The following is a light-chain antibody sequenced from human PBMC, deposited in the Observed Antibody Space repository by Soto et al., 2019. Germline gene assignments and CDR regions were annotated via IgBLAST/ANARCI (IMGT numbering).Light chain of an antibody. CDR1: SSDVGGYNY. Sequence: QSALTQPASVSGSPGQSIAISCTGTSSDVGGYNYVSWYQQHPGKAPKLMIHEVSNRPSGVSDRFSDSKSGNTASLTISGLQADDEADYYCSSHTSYSTRVFGTGTKVTVL. CDR2: EVS. V-gene: IGLV2-14*01. J-gene: IGLJ1*01. CDR3: SSHTSYSTRV.